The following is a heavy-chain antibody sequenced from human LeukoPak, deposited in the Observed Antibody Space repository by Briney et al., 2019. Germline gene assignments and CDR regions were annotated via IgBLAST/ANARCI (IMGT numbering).Heavy chain of an antibody. Sequence: PGGSLRLSCVASGFTFSDYYMSWIRQAPGKGLEWASYISSSGSTIYYADSVKGRFTISRDNAKNSLYLQMNSLRAEDTAVYYCAREVYYGSGSPGSPGYWGQGTLVTVSS. V-gene: IGHV3-11*04. CDR2: ISSSGSTI. J-gene: IGHJ4*02. D-gene: IGHD3-10*01. CDR1: GFTFSDYY. CDR3: AREVYYGSGSPGSPGY.